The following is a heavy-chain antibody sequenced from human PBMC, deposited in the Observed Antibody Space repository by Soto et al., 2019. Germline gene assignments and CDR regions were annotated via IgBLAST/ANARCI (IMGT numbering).Heavy chain of an antibody. J-gene: IGHJ5*02. CDR3: ARGEGGTRFDP. CDR1: GGSISSGGYS. Sequence: QLQLQESGSGLVEPSQTLSLTCAVSGGSISSGGYSWSWIRQPPGKGLEWIGYIYHLGTTYYNPSIKSRVTISLDRSKNQFALKLSSVTAADTAVDYCARGEGGTRFDPCGQGTLVSVSS. D-gene: IGHD1-26*01. V-gene: IGHV4-30-2*01. CDR2: IYHLGTT.